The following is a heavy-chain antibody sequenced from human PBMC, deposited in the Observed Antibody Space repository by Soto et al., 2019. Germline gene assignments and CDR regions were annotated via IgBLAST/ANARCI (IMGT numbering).Heavy chain of an antibody. D-gene: IGHD6-13*01. J-gene: IGHJ4*01. CDR1: GYTFTSYG. CDR2: ISAYNGNT. V-gene: IGHV1-18*01. CDR3: VIEASSSSWSNFDY. Sequence: ASVKVSCKASGYTFTSYGISWVRQAPGQGLEWMGWISAYNGNTNYAQKLQGRVTMTTDTSTSTAYMELRSLRSDDTAVYYCVIEASSSSWSNFDYWGHGTLVTV.